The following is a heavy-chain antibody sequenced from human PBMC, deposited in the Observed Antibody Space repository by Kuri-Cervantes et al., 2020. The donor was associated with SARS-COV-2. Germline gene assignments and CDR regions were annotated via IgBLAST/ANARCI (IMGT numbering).Heavy chain of an antibody. V-gene: IGHV1-3*01. CDR3: ARDRQVGGIAVAGSRIIYYYYGMDV. CDR2: INAGNGNT. Sequence: ASVKVSCKASGYTFTSYAMHWVRQAPGQRLEWMGWINAGNGNTKYSQKFQGRVTITRDTSASTAYMELSSLRSEDTAVYYCARDRQVGGIAVAGSRIIYYYYGMDVWGQGTTVTVSS. CDR1: GYTFTSYA. J-gene: IGHJ6*02. D-gene: IGHD6-19*01.